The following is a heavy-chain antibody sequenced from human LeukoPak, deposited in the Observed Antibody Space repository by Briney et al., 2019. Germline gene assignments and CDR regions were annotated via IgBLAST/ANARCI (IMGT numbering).Heavy chain of an antibody. CDR3: ARDKLGIWAGSGSIKLY. CDR2: IIPILGIA. D-gene: IGHD3-10*01. CDR1: GGTFSSYG. Sequence: GASVKVSCKASGGTFSSYGFVWLRQAPGQGLEWMGRIIPILGIADYAQKVQGRVTITADRSTSTAYMELSSLRSEDTAVYYCARDKLGIWAGSGSIKLYWGQGTLVTVSS. J-gene: IGHJ4*02. V-gene: IGHV1-69*04.